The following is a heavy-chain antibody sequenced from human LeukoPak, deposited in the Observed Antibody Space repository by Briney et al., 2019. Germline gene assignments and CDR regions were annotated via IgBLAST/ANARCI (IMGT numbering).Heavy chain of an antibody. J-gene: IGHJ4*02. Sequence: GGSLRLSCAASGFTFSSYAMNWVRQAPGKGLFWVSGISASGSGTYYVDSVKGRFTISRDNSKNTLYLQMNSLRAEDTAVYYCAKDAAGPEYWGQGTLVTVSS. CDR2: ISASGSGT. CDR1: GFTFSSYA. CDR3: AKDAAGPEY. D-gene: IGHD6-13*01. V-gene: IGHV3-23*01.